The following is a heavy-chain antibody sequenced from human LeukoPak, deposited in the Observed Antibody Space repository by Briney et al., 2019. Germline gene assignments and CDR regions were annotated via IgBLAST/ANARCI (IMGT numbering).Heavy chain of an antibody. CDR1: GFTFSNYG. V-gene: IGHV3-33*01. J-gene: IGHJ4*02. Sequence: GGSLRLSCAVSGFTFSNYGMHGVRQAPGKGLEWVAVIWYDGKKKYYADSVKGQFTISRDNSKNTLSLQMDTLRAEDTAVYYCARHSTGSVDYWGQGTLVTVSS. CDR3: ARHSTGSVDY. D-gene: IGHD2/OR15-2a*01. CDR2: IWYDGKKK.